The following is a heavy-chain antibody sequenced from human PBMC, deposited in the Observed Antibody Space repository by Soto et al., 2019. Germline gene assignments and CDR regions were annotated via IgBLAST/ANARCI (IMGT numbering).Heavy chain of an antibody. D-gene: IGHD2-2*01. CDR3: AREIVVARGASYFDY. CDR2: IRQDGSEK. V-gene: IGHV3-7*04. Sequence: GGSLRLSCVGSGFTFSSNWMTWVRQAPGKGLEWVGNIRQDGSEKNYVDSVKGRFTISRDNAKNSRYLQMNSLRAEDTAVYYCAREIVVARGASYFDYWGPGTLVTVS. CDR1: GFTFSSNW. J-gene: IGHJ4*02.